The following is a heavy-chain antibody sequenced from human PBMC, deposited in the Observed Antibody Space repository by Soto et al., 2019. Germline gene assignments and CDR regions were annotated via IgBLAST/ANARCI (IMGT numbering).Heavy chain of an antibody. J-gene: IGHJ4*02. Sequence: EVQRVESGGGLVQPGRSLRLSCAASGFTFDDYARHWVRQAPGKGLEWVSGISWNSGSIGYADSVKGRFTISRDNAKNSLYLQMNSVRAEDTALYYCVKVGCSSTSCSALDYWGQGTLVTVSS. D-gene: IGHD2-2*01. V-gene: IGHV3-9*01. CDR3: VKVGCSSTSCSALDY. CDR1: GFTFDDYA. CDR2: ISWNSGSI.